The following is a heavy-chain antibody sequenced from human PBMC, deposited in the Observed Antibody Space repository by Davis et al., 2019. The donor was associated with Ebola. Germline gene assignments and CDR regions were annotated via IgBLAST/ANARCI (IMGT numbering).Heavy chain of an antibody. V-gene: IGHV3-15*01. D-gene: IGHD2-15*01. CDR3: TLDPGGSFDY. CDR1: GFSFITAW. J-gene: IGHJ4*02. CDR2: IKSESDGGTV. Sequence: PGGSLRLSCEASGFSFITAWMSWVRQAPGKGLEWVGRIKSESDGGTVDYAAPLKGRFIISRDDSKNTLYLQLNSLKIDDTAVYYWTLDPGGSFDYWGQGTLVTVSS.